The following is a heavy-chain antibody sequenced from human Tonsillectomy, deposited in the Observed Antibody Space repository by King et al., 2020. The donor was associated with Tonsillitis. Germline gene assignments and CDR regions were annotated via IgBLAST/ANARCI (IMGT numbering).Heavy chain of an antibody. Sequence: VQLVESGGGLVQRGGSLRLSCAASGLTFSSFAMSWVRQSPGKGLEWVSGISGSGGSTYSADSVKGRFTISRDNSKNTLYLQMNSLRAEDTAVYYCAKDKVATMPRDAFDFWGQGTTVTVSS. J-gene: IGHJ3*01. CDR3: AKDKVATMPRDAFDF. D-gene: IGHD5-12*01. V-gene: IGHV3-23*04. CDR1: GLTFSSFA. CDR2: ISGSGGST.